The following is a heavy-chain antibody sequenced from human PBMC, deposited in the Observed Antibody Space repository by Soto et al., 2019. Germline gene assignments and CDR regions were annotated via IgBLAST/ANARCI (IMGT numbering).Heavy chain of an antibody. D-gene: IGHD3-16*01. CDR1: GYTFTSYY. Sequence: ASVKVYCKASGYTFTSYYMHWVRQAPGQGLEWMGIINPSGGSTSYAQKFQGRVTMTRDTSTSTVYMELSSLRSKDTAVYYCARDGGDYGMDVWGQGTTVTVSS. CDR3: ARDGGDYGMDV. V-gene: IGHV1-46*01. CDR2: INPSGGST. J-gene: IGHJ6*02.